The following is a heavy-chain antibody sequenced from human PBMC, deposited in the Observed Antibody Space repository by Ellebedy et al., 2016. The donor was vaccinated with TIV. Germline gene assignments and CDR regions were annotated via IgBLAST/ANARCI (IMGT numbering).Heavy chain of an antibody. CDR3: ARVPGYILRGAQNDF. J-gene: IGHJ4*02. D-gene: IGHD3-10*01. V-gene: IGHV1-18*01. Sequence: AASVKVSCKASGGTFSSYGISWVRQAPGHGLEWMGWINPKTGDTDYEEKFQGRVTMTTEKNSATAYLDLRSLRPDDTAVYYCARVPGYILRGAQNDFWGQGTLVTVSS. CDR2: INPKTGDT. CDR1: GGTFSSYG.